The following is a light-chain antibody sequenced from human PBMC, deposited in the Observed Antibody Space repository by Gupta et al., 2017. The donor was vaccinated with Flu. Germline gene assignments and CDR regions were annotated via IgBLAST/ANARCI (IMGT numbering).Light chain of an antibody. V-gene: IGLV1-44*01. CDR3: AAWDASRNGVV. J-gene: IGLJ3*02. CDR2: SNN. CDR1: SSNIGSNT. Sequence: QSVLTQPPSESGTPGQRVTIPCSGSSSNIGSNTVNWYQQLPGTAPNLLIYSNNQRPSGVPDRFSGSKSGTSASLAISGLQSEDEADDYCAAWDASRNGVVFGGGTKLTVL.